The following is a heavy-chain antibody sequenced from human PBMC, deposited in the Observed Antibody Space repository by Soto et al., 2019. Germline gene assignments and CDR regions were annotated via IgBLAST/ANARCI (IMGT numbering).Heavy chain of an antibody. CDR2: ISYDGSNK. J-gene: IGHJ3*02. V-gene: IGHV3-30-3*01. CDR3: ARVKGDRWAHRHGAFDI. Sequence: QVQLVESGGGVVQPGRSLRLSCAASGFTFSSYAMHWVRQAPGKGLEWVAVISYDGSNKYYADSVKGRFTISRDNSKNTLYLQMNSLRAEDTAVYYCARVKGDRWAHRHGAFDIWGQGTMVTVSS. CDR1: GFTFSSYA. D-gene: IGHD1-26*01.